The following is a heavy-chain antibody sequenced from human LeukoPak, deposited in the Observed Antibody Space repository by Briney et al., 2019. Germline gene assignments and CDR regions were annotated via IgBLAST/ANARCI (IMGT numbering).Heavy chain of an antibody. CDR1: GGSISSGGYY. V-gene: IGHV4-31*03. CDR2: IYYSGST. J-gene: IGHJ6*03. Sequence: SETQSLTCTVSGGSISSGGYYWSWIRQHPGKGLEWIGYIYYSGSTYYNPSLKSRVTISVDTSKNQFSLKLSSVTAADTAVYYCARIHCSGGSCSHYYYYYMDVWGKGTTVTVSS. D-gene: IGHD2-15*01. CDR3: ARIHCSGGSCSHYYYYYMDV.